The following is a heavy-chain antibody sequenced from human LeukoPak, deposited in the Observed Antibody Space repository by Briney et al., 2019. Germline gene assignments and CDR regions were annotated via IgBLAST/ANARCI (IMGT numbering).Heavy chain of an antibody. CDR1: GFTFSSYE. CDR2: INSDGSST. Sequence: GGSLRLSCAASGFTFSSYEMNWVRQAPGKGLVWVSRINSDGSSTSYADSVKGRFTISRDNAKNTLYLQMNSLRAEDTAVYYCARETGYSSSWGEGQLDYWGQGTLVTVSS. V-gene: IGHV3-74*01. CDR3: ARETGYSSSWGEGQLDY. J-gene: IGHJ4*02. D-gene: IGHD6-13*01.